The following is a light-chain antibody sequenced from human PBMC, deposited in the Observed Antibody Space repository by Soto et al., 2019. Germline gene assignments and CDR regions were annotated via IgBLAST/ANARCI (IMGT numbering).Light chain of an antibody. J-gene: IGKJ1*01. Sequence: EIVLTQSPGTLSLSPGERATLSCRASQSVSSSYLAWYQQKPGQAPRLLIYGASSRATGIPARFSGSGSGTDFTLTISSLEPEDFAVYYCQQHGSSPPRTFGQGTRVEIK. CDR3: QQHGSSPPRT. V-gene: IGKV3-20*01. CDR1: QSVSSSY. CDR2: GAS.